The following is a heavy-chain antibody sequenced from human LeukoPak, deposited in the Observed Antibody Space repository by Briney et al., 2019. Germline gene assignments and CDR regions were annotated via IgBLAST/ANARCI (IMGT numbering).Heavy chain of an antibody. V-gene: IGHV4-59*01. J-gene: IGHJ4*02. CDR2: IYYSGST. D-gene: IGHD3-22*01. Sequence: SETLSLTCTVSGGSISSYYWSWIRQPPGKGLEWIGYIYYSGSTNYNPSLKSRVTMSVDTSKNQFSLKLSSVTAADTAVYYCARVGNYYPYYFDFWGQGTLVTVSS. CDR1: GGSISSYY. CDR3: ARVGNYYPYYFDF.